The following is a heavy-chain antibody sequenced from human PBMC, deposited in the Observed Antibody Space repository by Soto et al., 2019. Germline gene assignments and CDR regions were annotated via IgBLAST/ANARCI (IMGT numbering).Heavy chain of an antibody. D-gene: IGHD2-2*01. CDR1: GFTFSSYA. CDR2: ISGTIGST. CDR3: ANDLGCSSNKCSTYSFDP. Sequence: GGSLRLSCAASGFTFSSYAMTWVLQAPGKGLEWVSAISGTIGSTYYADSVKGRFTISRDNSKNTLYLQMHSLRAEETAVYYCANDLGCSSNKCSTYSFDPWGQG. V-gene: IGHV3-23*01. J-gene: IGHJ5*02.